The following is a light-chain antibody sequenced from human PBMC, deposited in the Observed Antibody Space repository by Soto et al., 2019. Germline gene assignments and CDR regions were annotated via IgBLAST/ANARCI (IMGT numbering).Light chain of an antibody. CDR1: LSVSSSY. CDR3: QQYGSSPPWT. CDR2: GAS. Sequence: EIVLTQSPGTLSLSPGERATLSCRASLSVSSSYLAWYQQKPGQAPRLLIYGASSRATGVPDRFSGSGSATDFTLTISRREPEDFAVYYCQQYGSSPPWTFGQGTKVEIK. J-gene: IGKJ1*01. V-gene: IGKV3-20*01.